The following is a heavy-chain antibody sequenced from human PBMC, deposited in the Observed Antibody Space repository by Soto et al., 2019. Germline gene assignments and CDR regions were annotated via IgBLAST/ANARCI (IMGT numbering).Heavy chain of an antibody. CDR2: ISDDGSNK. V-gene: IGHV3-30*18. J-gene: IGHJ4*02. CDR3: AKEWVYDSSGWSFDY. D-gene: IGHD3-22*01. Sequence: GGSLRLSCAASGFTFSSYGMHWVRQAPGKGLEWVAVISDDGSNKYYADSVKGRFTISRDNSKNTLYLQMNSLRAEDTAVFYCAKEWVYDSSGWSFDYWGQGTLVTVSS. CDR1: GFTFSSYG.